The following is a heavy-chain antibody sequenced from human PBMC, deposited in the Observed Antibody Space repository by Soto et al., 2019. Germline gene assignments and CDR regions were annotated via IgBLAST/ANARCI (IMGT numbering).Heavy chain of an antibody. V-gene: IGHV4-61*01. Sequence: SETLSLTCTVSGGSVSSGSYYWSWIRQPPGKGLEWIGYIYYSGSTNYNPSLKSRVTISVDASKNQFSLKLSSVTAADTAVYYCAREGNYDFWSSSSYGMDVWGQGTTVTVSS. CDR1: GGSVSSGSYY. J-gene: IGHJ6*02. CDR3: AREGNYDFWSSSSYGMDV. CDR2: IYYSGST. D-gene: IGHD3-3*01.